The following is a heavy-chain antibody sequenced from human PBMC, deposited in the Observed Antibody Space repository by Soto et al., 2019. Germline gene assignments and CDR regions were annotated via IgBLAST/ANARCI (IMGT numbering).Heavy chain of an antibody. CDR1: GGTLSMYA. V-gene: IGHV1-69*13. CDR2: IIPIFGTA. D-gene: IGHD3-16*01. CDR3: ALELSGGVDAFDI. J-gene: IGHJ3*02. Sequence: GASVKVSCKASGGTLSMYAISWVRQAPGQGLEWMGGIIPIFGTANYAQKFQGRVTITADESTSTAYMELSSLRSADTAVYYCALELSGGVDAFDIWGQGTMVTVS.